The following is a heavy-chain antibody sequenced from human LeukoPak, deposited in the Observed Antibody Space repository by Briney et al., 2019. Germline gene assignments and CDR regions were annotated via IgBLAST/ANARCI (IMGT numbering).Heavy chain of an antibody. Sequence: GESLKTSCKGSGYSFTSYWIGWVRQMPGKGLEWMGIIYPGDSDTRYSPSFQGQVTISADKSISTAYLQWSSLKASDTAMYYCARHSLCGGDCYYLDYWGQGTLVTVSS. CDR3: ARHSLCGGDCYYLDY. V-gene: IGHV5-51*01. D-gene: IGHD2-21*02. CDR2: IYPGDSDT. CDR1: GYSFTSYW. J-gene: IGHJ4*02.